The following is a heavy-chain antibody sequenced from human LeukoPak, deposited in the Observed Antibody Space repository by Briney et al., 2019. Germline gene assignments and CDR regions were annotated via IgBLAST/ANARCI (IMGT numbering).Heavy chain of an antibody. D-gene: IGHD3-16*01. Sequence: GGSLRLSCAASGYTFSSYAMTWVRQAPGKGLEWVSSISGGGGSTYYADSVKGRFTISRDNSKNTLYLQMNSLRAEDTALYYCAKDLARYYWGLGTLVTVSP. CDR1: GYTFSSYA. J-gene: IGHJ4*02. CDR2: ISGGGGST. V-gene: IGHV3-23*01. CDR3: AKDLARYY.